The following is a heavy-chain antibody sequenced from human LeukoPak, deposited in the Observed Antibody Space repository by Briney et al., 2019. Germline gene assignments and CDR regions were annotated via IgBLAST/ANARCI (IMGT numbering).Heavy chain of an antibody. CDR3: ARVLPGYCSSTSCYVPPYYYGMDV. J-gene: IGHJ6*02. V-gene: IGHV1-8*01. CDR1: GYTFTSYD. Sequence: ASVKVSCKASGYTFTSYDINWVRQAAGQGLEWMGWMNHNSGKTGFTHKFQGTVTMTRNTSICTSYLALSSLRSEDTAVYYCARVLPGYCSSTSCYVPPYYYGMDVWGQGTTVTVSS. CDR2: MNHNSGKT. D-gene: IGHD2-2*03.